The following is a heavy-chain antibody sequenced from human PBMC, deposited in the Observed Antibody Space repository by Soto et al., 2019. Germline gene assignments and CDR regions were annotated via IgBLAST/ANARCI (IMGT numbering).Heavy chain of an antibody. CDR2: IYQSGST. D-gene: IGHD2-21*02. CDR3: ARDMSGCSSSDCYLSGWFDP. CDR1: GAPITSGAYS. V-gene: IGHV4-30-2*01. Sequence: QLQLRESGSGLVKPSQTLSLTCTVSGAPITSGAYSWSWIRQPPGKGLEWIGFIYQSGSTHYNPSLKCPVTISVDRSKNHFSLQLTSLTAADTAVYYCARDMSGCSSSDCYLSGWFDPWGPGTLVTVSS. J-gene: IGHJ5*02.